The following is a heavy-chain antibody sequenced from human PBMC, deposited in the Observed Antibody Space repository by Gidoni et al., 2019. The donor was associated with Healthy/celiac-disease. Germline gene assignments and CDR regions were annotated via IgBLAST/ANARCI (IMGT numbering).Heavy chain of an antibody. V-gene: IGHV4-34*01. CDR3: ARGGSARPRTFLPLPGAFDI. Sequence: QVQLQQWGAGLLKPSETLSLTCAVHGGSFSGYSWSWIRQPPGKGLEWIGEINHSGSTNYNPSLKSRVTRSVDTSKNQFSLKLSSVTAADTAVYYCARGGSARPRTFLPLPGAFDIWGQGTMVTVSS. D-gene: IGHD5-18*01. CDR1: GGSFSGYS. J-gene: IGHJ3*02. CDR2: INHSGST.